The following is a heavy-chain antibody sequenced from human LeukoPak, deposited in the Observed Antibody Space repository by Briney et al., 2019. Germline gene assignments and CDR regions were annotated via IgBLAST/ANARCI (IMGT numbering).Heavy chain of an antibody. V-gene: IGHV4-39*01. CDR2: IYYSGST. J-gene: IGHJ3*02. CDR1: GGSISSSSYY. CDR3: ARGLSWSEDAFDI. D-gene: IGHD6-13*01. Sequence: SETLSLTCTVSGGSISSSSYYWGWIRQPPGKGLEWIGSIYYSGSTYYNPSLKSRVTISVDTSKNQFSLKLSSVTAADTAVYYCARGLSWSEDAFDIWGQGTMVTVSS.